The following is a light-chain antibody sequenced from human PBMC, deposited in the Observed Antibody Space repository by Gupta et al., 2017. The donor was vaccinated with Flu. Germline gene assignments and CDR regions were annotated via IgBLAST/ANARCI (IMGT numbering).Light chain of an antibody. J-gene: IGLJ3*02. CDR3: YSTDTSGNHRV. Sequence: TTRITCSVDGFPKNYGYWHHQESAPAPVLFIDEDRKRPSCIPETFSGSSTGTMATMTISGAQVEDESDYYCYSTDTSGNHRVFGAGTNLTVL. V-gene: IGLV3-10*01. CDR1: GFPKNY. CDR2: EDR.